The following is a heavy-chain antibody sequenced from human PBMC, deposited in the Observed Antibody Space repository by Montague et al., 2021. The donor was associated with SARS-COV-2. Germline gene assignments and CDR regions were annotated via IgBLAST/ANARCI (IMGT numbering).Heavy chain of an antibody. CDR2: IYYSGST. V-gene: IGHV4-39*07. Sequence: SETLSLTCTVSGGSISSSSYYWGWIRQPPGKGLEWIGSIYYSGSTNYNPSLKSRVTISVDTSKNQFSLKLSSVTAADTAVYYCARRGLGYYDSGGGLIPQNAFDIWGQGTMVTVSS. CDR1: GGSISSSSYY. J-gene: IGHJ3*02. D-gene: IGHD3-22*01. CDR3: ARRGLGYYDSGGGLIPQNAFDI.